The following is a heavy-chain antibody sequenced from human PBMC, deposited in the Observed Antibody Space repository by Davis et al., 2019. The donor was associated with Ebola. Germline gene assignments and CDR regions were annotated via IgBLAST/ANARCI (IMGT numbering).Heavy chain of an antibody. J-gene: IGHJ6*02. Sequence: SETLSLTCAVYGGSFTGFSWSWMRQTPGKGLEWIGEINHSGSTNYNPSLKSRVTISLDTSKNQFSLKLSSVTAADTAVYYCARHGGYSGSYHKFYYYYGMDVWGQGTTVTVSS. CDR3: ARHGGYSGSYHKFYYYYGMDV. CDR1: GGSFTGFS. CDR2: INHSGST. V-gene: IGHV4-34*01. D-gene: IGHD1-26*01.